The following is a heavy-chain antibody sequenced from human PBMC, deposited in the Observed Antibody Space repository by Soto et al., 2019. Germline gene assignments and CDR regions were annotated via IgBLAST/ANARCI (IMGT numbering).Heavy chain of an antibody. CDR1: GGSISSGNYY. V-gene: IGHV4-31*03. Sequence: PSETLSLTCTLSGGSISSGNYYWSWIRQHPGKGLEWIGYIYYSGSTSYNPSLKSRVTISVDTSKNHFSLKLSSVTAADTAVYYCASLKLGYSTFDPWGQGTLVTVS. CDR3: ASLKLGYSTFDP. D-gene: IGHD5-18*01. J-gene: IGHJ5*02. CDR2: IYYSGST.